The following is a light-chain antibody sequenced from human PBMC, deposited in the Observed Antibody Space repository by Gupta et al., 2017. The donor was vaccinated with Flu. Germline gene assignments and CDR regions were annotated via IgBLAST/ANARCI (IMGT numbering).Light chain of an antibody. CDR2: KAS. J-gene: IGKJ2*01. Sequence: DIQMTPSPSTLSASVGDRVTMTCRASQTLDNYLAWYQQKPGKAPKPLIYKASSLESGVPSRFSGSGSGTEFTLTISSLQPDDFATYYCQQYNSYPYTFGQGTKLEIK. CDR1: QTLDNY. CDR3: QQYNSYPYT. V-gene: IGKV1-5*03.